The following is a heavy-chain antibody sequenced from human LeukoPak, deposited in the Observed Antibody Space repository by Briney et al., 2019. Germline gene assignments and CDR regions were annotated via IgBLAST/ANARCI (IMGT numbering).Heavy chain of an antibody. Sequence: GGSLRLSCAASGFTFSSYAMSWVRQAPGKGLEWVSAISGSGGSTYYADSVKGRFTISRDNSKNTLYLQMNSLRAEDTAVYYCAKVAMYYYGSETYFFFDDWGQGTLVTVSS. CDR1: GFTFSSYA. CDR2: ISGSGGST. D-gene: IGHD3-10*01. J-gene: IGHJ4*02. CDR3: AKVAMYYYGSETYFFFDD. V-gene: IGHV3-23*01.